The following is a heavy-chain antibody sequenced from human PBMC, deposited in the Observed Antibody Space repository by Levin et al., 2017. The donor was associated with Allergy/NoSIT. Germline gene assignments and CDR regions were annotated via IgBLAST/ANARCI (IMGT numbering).Heavy chain of an antibody. Sequence: SETLSLTCTVSGGSISSSSYYWGWIRQPPGKGLEWIGSIYYSGSTYYNPSLKSRVTISVDTSKNQFSLKLSSVTAADTAVYYCATTYSSGWYRRGNWFDPWGQGTLVTVSS. J-gene: IGHJ5*02. V-gene: IGHV4-39*01. D-gene: IGHD6-19*01. CDR2: IYYSGST. CDR3: ATTYSSGWYRRGNWFDP. CDR1: GGSISSSSYY.